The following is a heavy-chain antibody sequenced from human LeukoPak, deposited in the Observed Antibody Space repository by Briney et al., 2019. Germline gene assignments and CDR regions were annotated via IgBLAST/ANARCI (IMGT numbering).Heavy chain of an antibody. Sequence: ASVKVSCKASGYTFTGYYMHWVRQAPGQGLEWMGWINPNSGGTNYAQKFQGRVTMIRDTSISTAYMELSRLRSDDTAVYYCARDRGGYDFVVDYWGQGTLVTVSS. J-gene: IGHJ4*02. CDR1: GYTFTGYY. D-gene: IGHD5-12*01. V-gene: IGHV1-2*02. CDR3: ARDRGGYDFVVDY. CDR2: INPNSGGT.